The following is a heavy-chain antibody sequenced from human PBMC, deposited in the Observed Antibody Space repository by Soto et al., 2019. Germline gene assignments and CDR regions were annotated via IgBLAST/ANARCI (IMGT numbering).Heavy chain of an antibody. CDR2: ISNTAITD. V-gene: IGHV3-11*01. Sequence: QVHLVESGGDLVKPGGSLRLSCVASGFSFSDYSMTWMRQAPGGGLDFVAFISNTAITDYYADSVKGRFTISRDNARNAVYLQLDSLIAEDAAVYYCARDLRPRLSNKHYYYDLDVWGTGTTVTVS. CDR1: GFSFSDYS. CDR3: ARDLRPRLSNKHYYYDLDV. J-gene: IGHJ6*03.